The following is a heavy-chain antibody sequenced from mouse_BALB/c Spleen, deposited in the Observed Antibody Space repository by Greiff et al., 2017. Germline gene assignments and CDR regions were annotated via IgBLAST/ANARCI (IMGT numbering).Heavy chain of an antibody. J-gene: IGHJ3*01. Sequence: VQLQQSGAELVKPGASVKLSCTASGFNIKDTYMHWVKQRPGQGLEWIGYINPSSGYTEYNQKFKDKTTLTADKSSSTAYMQLSSLTSEDSAVYYCARGGVTTARSWFAYWGQGTLVTVSA. D-gene: IGHD1-2*01. V-gene: IGHV1-4*02. CDR1: GFNIKDTY. CDR2: INPSSGYT. CDR3: ARGGVTTARSWFAY.